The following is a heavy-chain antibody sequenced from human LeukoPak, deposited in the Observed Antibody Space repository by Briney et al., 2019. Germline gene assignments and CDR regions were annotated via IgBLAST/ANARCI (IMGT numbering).Heavy chain of an antibody. CDR1: GGSISSGGYS. J-gene: IGHJ3*02. D-gene: IGHD3-22*01. CDR2: MYHSGTT. V-gene: IGHV4-30-2*01. CDR3: VRGYYYDSSGYWVRAFDI. Sequence: SQTLSLTCAVSGGSISSGGYSWSWIRQPPGKGLEWIGYMYHSGTTHYNPSLKSRVTISVDRSKNQFSLKLSSETAADTAVYYCVRGYYYDSSGYWVRAFDIWGQGTMVTVSS.